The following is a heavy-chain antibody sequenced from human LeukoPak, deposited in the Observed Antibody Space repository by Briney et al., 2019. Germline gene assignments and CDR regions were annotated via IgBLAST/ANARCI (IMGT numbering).Heavy chain of an antibody. Sequence: GGSLRLSCAASGFTFSDYYMSWIRQAPGKGLEWVSYISSSGSTIYYADSVKGRFTISRDNAKNSLYLQMNSLRAEDTAVYYCARDLSRRYYYDSSGYYPRLGGQGTLVTVSS. V-gene: IGHV3-11*04. J-gene: IGHJ4*02. CDR2: ISSSGSTI. CDR3: ARDLSRRYYYDSSGYYPRL. D-gene: IGHD3-22*01. CDR1: GFTFSDYY.